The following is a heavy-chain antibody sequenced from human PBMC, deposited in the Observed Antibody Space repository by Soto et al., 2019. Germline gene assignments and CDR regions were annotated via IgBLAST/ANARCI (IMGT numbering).Heavy chain of an antibody. CDR3: ARGRGRVQH. J-gene: IGHJ1*01. CDR2: LNDSGGT. V-gene: IGHV4-34*01. D-gene: IGHD3-10*01. Sequence: KPSETLSLTCAVYGGSFSGYYWGWIRQPPGKGLEWIGELNDSGGTNYNASLKSRVSISVDTSKNQFSLKLSFVTAADTAVYYCARGRGRVQHWGQGTLVTVSS. CDR1: GGSFSGYY.